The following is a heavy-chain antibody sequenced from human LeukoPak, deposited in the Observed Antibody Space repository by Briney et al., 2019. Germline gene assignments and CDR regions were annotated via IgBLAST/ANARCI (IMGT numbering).Heavy chain of an antibody. CDR2: IYHSGST. D-gene: IGHD5-12*01. CDR1: GYSISSGYY. CDR3: ARIVGYSGYD. Sequence: PSETLSLTCTVSGYSISSGYYWGWIRQPPGKGLEWIGSIYHSGSTYYNPSLKSRVTISVDTSKNQFSLKLSSVTAADTAVYYCARIVGYSGYDWGQGNLVTVSS. J-gene: IGHJ4*02. V-gene: IGHV4-38-2*02.